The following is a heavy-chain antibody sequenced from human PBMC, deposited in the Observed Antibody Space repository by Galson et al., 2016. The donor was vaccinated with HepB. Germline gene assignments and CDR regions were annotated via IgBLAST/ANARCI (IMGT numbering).Heavy chain of an antibody. D-gene: IGHD5-12*01. J-gene: IGHJ4*02. CDR3: ATLPSGYGDTVDY. V-gene: IGHV5-10-1*01. CDR2: IDPSDSNT. Sequence: SGAEVKQTGESLRISCEVSGYRFTKYWISWVRQMPGQALEWLGRIDPSDSNTEYSPSFQGHVTFSADRSISTAYLHWSSLRASDTAMYYCATLPSGYGDTVDYWGQGTLVTVSS. CDR1: GYRFTKYW.